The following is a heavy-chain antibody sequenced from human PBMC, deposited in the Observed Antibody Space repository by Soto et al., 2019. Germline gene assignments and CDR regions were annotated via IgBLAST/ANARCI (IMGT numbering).Heavy chain of an antibody. CDR2: IKQDGSEK. V-gene: IGHV3-7*01. D-gene: IGHD6-6*01. CDR3: ARDLGRGIAARPDYFDY. Sequence: GGSLRLSCAASGFTFSSYWMSWVPQAPGKGLEWVANIKQDGSEKYYVDSVKGRFTISRDNAKNSLYLQMNSLRAEDTAVYYCARDLGRGIAARPDYFDYWGQGTLVTVSS. CDR1: GFTFSSYW. J-gene: IGHJ4*02.